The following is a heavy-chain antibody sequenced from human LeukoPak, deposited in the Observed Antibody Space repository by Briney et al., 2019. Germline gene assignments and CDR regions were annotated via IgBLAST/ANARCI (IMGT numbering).Heavy chain of an antibody. V-gene: IGHV3-7*01. D-gene: IGHD2-2*01. CDR2: IKEDGSEK. J-gene: IGHJ6*03. Sequence: PGGSLRLSCAASGFTFSNYWMSWVRQAPGKGLEWVANIKEDGSEKYYVDSVKGRFTISRDNAKKSLYLQMNSLRAEDTAVYYCARDYRPYCSSTSCYRYYYYMDVWGKGTTVTISS. CDR1: GFTFSNYW. CDR3: ARDYRPYCSSTSCYRYYYYMDV.